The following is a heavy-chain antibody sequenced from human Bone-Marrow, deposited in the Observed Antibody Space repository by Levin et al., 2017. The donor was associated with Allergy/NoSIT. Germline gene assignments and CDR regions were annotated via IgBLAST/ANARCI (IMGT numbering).Heavy chain of an antibody. Sequence: ASVKVSCKTSGYTFTSYNVYWVRQATGQGLEWMGYINPNSGNTAYARKFQGRVTMTRNSPITTAYMELSSLRSEDTAMYYCARGDCYSGSCYGPDWFDPWGQGTQVTVSS. J-gene: IGHJ5*02. V-gene: IGHV1-8*01. CDR2: INPNSGNT. CDR3: ARGDCYSGSCYGPDWFDP. CDR1: GYTFTSYN. D-gene: IGHD2-15*01.